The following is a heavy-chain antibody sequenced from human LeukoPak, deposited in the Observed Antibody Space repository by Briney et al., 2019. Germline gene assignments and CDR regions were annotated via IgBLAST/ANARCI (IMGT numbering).Heavy chain of an antibody. CDR2: ISSSSSYI. V-gene: IGHV3-21*01. CDR1: GFTFSSYS. D-gene: IGHD2-21*02. Sequence: GGSLRLSCAASGFTFSSYSMNWVRQAPGKGLEWVSSISSSSSYIYYADSVKGRFTISRDNAKNSLYLQMNSLRAEDTAVYYCASWGLTGGGDKPVXXAFDIWGQGTMVTVSS. J-gene: IGHJ3*02. CDR3: ASWGLTGGGDKPVXXAFDI.